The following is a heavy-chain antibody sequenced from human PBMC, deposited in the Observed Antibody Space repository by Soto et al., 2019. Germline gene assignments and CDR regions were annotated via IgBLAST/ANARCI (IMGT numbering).Heavy chain of an antibody. CDR3: AGDLNYYGSESLNGAFDI. Sequence: RASVKVSCKASGGTFSSYGISWVRQAPGQGLEWMGGIIPIFGTANYAQKFQGRVTITADESTSTAYMELSSLRSEDTAVYYCAGDLNYYGSESLNGAFDIWGQRTMVTVSS. J-gene: IGHJ3*02. D-gene: IGHD3-10*01. CDR2: IIPIFGTA. V-gene: IGHV1-69*13. CDR1: GGTFSSYG.